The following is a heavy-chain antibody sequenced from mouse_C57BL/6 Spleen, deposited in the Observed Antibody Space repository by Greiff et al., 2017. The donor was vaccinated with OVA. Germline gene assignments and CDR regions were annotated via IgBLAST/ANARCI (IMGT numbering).Heavy chain of an antibody. CDR1: GYTFTDYY. CDR2: INPNNGGT. CDR3: AREGGNYYGSSLNWYFDV. D-gene: IGHD1-1*01. V-gene: IGHV1-26*01. J-gene: IGHJ1*03. Sequence: EVQLQQSGPELVKPGASVKISCKASGYTFTDYYMNWVKQSHGKGLEWIGDINPNNGGTSYNQKFKGKATLTVDKSSSTAYMELRSLTSEDSAVYYCAREGGNYYGSSLNWYFDVWGTGTTVTVSS.